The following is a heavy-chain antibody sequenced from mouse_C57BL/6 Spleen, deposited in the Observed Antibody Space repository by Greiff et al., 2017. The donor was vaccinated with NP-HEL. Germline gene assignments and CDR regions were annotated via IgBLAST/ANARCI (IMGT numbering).Heavy chain of an antibody. D-gene: IGHD1-3*01. CDR3: AREKLEDCNNPYYYAMEG. J-gene: IGHJ4*01. V-gene: IGHV1-75*01. CDR2: FFPGSGST. Sequence: VQLQESGPELVKPGASVKISCKASGYTFTDYYINWVKQRPGQGLEWIGWFFPGSGSTYYNEKFKGKATLTVDKSSSTVYMLLSSLTSEDSAVYFCAREKLEDCNNPYYYAMEGWGKGTTVTVSS. CDR1: GYTFTDYY.